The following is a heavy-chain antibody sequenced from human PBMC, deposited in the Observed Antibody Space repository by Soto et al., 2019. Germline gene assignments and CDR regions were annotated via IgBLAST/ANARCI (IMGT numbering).Heavy chain of an antibody. CDR3: AGGIWNDNAY. CDR2: ISSTGDDI. CDR1: GFSFRDHS. J-gene: IGHJ4*02. V-gene: IGHV3-21*01. Sequence: VQLMESGGGLVYPGASLRLSCETSGFSFRDHSMNWVRQAPGKGLQWVSYISSTGDDIHYADSVKGRFTISRDNAKNTLYLQMNSLRAEDTAVYYCAGGIWNDNAYWGQGTLVTVSS. D-gene: IGHD1-1*01.